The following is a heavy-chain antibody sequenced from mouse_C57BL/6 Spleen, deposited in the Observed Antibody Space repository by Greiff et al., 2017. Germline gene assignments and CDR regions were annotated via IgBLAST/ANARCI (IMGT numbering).Heavy chain of an antibody. J-gene: IGHJ1*03. CDR2: ISSGSSTI. CDR1: GFTFSDYG. D-gene: IGHD1-1*01. Sequence: EVMLVESGGGLVKPGGSLKLSCAASGFTFSDYGMHWVRQAPEKGLEWVAYISSGSSTIYYADTVKGRFTISRDNAKNTLFLQMTSLRSEDTAMYYCARLITTSLDVWGTGTTVTVSS. V-gene: IGHV5-17*01. CDR3: ARLITTSLDV.